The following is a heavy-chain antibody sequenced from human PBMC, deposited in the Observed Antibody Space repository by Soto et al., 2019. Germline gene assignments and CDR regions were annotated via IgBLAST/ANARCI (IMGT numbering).Heavy chain of an antibody. V-gene: IGHV4-39*01. J-gene: IGHJ5*02. CDR2: FYFTGNT. CDR1: GGSITSSGHF. Sequence: PSETLSLTCSASGGSITSSGHFWGWVRQPPGKGLEWIGTFYFTGNTYYTPTLKSRLTMSIDTSKNEFSLRLNSVTAADTAVYYCAGQTFTIAAASYGRSNWFDPWGPGTLVTVSS. CDR3: AGQTFTIAAASYGRSNWFDP. D-gene: IGHD6-25*01.